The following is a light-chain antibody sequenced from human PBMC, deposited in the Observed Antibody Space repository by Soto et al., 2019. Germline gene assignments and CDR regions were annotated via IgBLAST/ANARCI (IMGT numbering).Light chain of an antibody. CDR3: QTWGTGIHWA. Sequence: QPVLTQSPSASASLGASVKLTCTLSSGHSSYAIAWHQQQPEKGPRYLMKLNSDGSHSKGDGIPDRFSGSSSGAERYLTISRLQSEDAADYYCQTWGTGIHWAFGGGTKLTVL. J-gene: IGLJ3*02. V-gene: IGLV4-69*01. CDR1: SGHSSYA. CDR2: LNSDGSH.